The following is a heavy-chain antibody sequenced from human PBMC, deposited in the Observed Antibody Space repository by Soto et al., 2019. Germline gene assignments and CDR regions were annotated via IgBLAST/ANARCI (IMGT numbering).Heavy chain of an antibody. CDR2: VYSGPST. V-gene: IGHV3-66*01. CDR1: GFTVSNTD. CDR3: ARVLRDRLVSSDY. Sequence: EVQLVESGGGLVQPGGSLRLSCAASGFTVSNTDMNWVRQAPGKGLEWVSVVYSGPSTYYADSVKGRFTISRDNSKNTLYLQMNSLRAEDTAVYYCARVLRDRLVSSDYWGQGTLVTVSS. J-gene: IGHJ4*02. D-gene: IGHD6-19*01.